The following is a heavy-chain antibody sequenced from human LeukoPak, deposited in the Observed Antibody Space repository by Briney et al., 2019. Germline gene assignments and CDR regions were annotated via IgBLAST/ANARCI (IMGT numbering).Heavy chain of an antibody. CDR3: AKGYWFDP. CDR1: GFTFSSYA. V-gene: IGHV3-9*01. J-gene: IGHJ5*02. Sequence: GGSLRLSCAASGFTFSSYAMSWVRQAPGKGLEWVSGISWNGGSIGYADSVKGRFTISRDNAKNSLYLQMNSLRAEDTALYYCAKGYWFDPWGQGTLVTVSS. CDR2: ISWNGGSI.